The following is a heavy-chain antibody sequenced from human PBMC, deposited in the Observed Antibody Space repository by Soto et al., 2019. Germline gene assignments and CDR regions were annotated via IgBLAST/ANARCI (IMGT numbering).Heavy chain of an antibody. CDR2: ISGSGGST. Sequence: QPGGSLRLSCAASGFTFSIYAMSWVRQAPGEGLEWVSAISGSGGSTYYADSVKGRFTISRDNSKNTLYLQMNSLRAEDTAVYYCAKMRGDYYDSSGYYYYYFDYWGQGTLVTVSS. J-gene: IGHJ4*02. V-gene: IGHV3-23*01. CDR1: GFTFSIYA. D-gene: IGHD3-22*01. CDR3: AKMRGDYYDSSGYYYYYFDY.